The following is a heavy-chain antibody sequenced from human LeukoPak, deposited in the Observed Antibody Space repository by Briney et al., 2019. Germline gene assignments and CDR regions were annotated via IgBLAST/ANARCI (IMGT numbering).Heavy chain of an antibody. CDR3: ARVGDHYHWYLDV. Sequence: PGGSLRLSCAASGFTFSNAWMSWVRQAPGKGLEWVSILYSGGGTYYADSVKGRFTVSRDSSKNTLYLHMNSLRVEDTAVYYCARVGDHYHWYLDVWGRGTLVTVSS. V-gene: IGHV3-53*01. J-gene: IGHJ2*01. D-gene: IGHD3-10*01. CDR1: GFTFSNAW. CDR2: LYSGGGT.